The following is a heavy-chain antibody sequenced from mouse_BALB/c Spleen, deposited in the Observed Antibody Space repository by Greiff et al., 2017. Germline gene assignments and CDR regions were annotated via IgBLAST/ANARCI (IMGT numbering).Heavy chain of an antibody. Sequence: EVQLQQSGAELVRSGASVKLSCTASGFNIKDYYMHWVKQRPEQGLEWIGWIDPENGDTEYAPKFQGKATMTADTSSNTAYLQLSSLTSEDTAVYYCNTDGYSDYWGQGTTLTVSS. CDR1: GFNIKDYY. J-gene: IGHJ2*01. CDR3: NTDGYSDY. V-gene: IGHV14-4*02. D-gene: IGHD2-3*01. CDR2: IDPENGDT.